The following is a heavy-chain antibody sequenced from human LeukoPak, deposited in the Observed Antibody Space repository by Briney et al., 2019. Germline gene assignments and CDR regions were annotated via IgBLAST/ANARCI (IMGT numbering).Heavy chain of an antibody. D-gene: IGHD3-3*01. J-gene: IGHJ5*02. CDR1: GGSFSGYY. V-gene: IGHV4-34*01. Sequence: SETLSPTCAVYGGSFSGYYWSWIRQPPGKGLEWIGEINHSGSTNYNPALNSRVTMSVDTSKNQFSLKLNSVTAADTAVYYCAREGGLRFLEWSPPWFDPWGQGTLVTVSS. CDR2: INHSGST. CDR3: AREGGLRFLEWSPPWFDP.